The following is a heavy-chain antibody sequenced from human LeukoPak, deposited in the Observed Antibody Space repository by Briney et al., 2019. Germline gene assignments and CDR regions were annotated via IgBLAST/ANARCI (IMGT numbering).Heavy chain of an antibody. CDR1: GYTFTRYS. V-gene: IGHV1-2*06. J-gene: IGHJ4*02. D-gene: IGHD3-10*01. CDR2: INPNSGAT. Sequence: ASVKVSCKASGYTFTRYSVHWVRQAPGQGLEWMGRINPNSGATDYAQKFQGRVTMPRDPSISTVYMELNRLRSDDTAVYYCARELPFDYWGQGTLVTVSS. CDR3: ARELPFDY.